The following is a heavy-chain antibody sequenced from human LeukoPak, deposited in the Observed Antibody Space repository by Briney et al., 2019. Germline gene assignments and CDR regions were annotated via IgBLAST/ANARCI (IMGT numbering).Heavy chain of an antibody. D-gene: IGHD4-17*01. CDR3: ARIRTTVTTSDY. CDR2: ISSSGSTI. CDR1: GFTFSSYE. Sequence: PGGSLRLSCAASGFTFSSYEMNWVRQAPGKGLEWVSYISSSGSTIYYADSLEGRFTISRDSSKNSLYLQMNSLRAEDTAVYYCARIRTTVTTSDYWGQGTLVTVSS. V-gene: IGHV3-48*03. J-gene: IGHJ4*02.